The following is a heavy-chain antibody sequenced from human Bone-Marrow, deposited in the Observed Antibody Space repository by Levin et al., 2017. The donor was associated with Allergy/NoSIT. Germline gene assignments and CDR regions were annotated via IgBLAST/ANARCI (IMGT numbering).Heavy chain of an antibody. CDR1: GFTFSTYA. J-gene: IGHJ4*02. V-gene: IGHV3-23*01. Sequence: SCAASGFTFSTYAMSWVRQAPGKGLEWVSDISGSGGAKYYADSVKGRFNISRDNSKNTLYLQMKSLRVEDTAVYYCAKDRPELEVRSDYFDYWGQGALVTGSS. D-gene: IGHD1-1*01. CDR3: AKDRPELEVRSDYFDY. CDR2: ISGSGGAK.